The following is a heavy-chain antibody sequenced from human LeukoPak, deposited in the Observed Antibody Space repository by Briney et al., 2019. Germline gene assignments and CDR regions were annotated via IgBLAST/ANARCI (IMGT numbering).Heavy chain of an antibody. D-gene: IGHD1-14*01. CDR2: TAYDGSRA. CDR3: TRYNNDHFDY. J-gene: IGHJ4*02. V-gene: IGHV3-33*01. Sequence: GGSLRLSRAGSGFTFGGYGMHWFRQTPGKGLEWVAVTAYDGSRAFYADSVKGRFTISRDNSKNTMSVQMDDLRAEDTAVYYCTRYNNDHFDYWGQGTLVTVSS. CDR1: GFTFGGYG.